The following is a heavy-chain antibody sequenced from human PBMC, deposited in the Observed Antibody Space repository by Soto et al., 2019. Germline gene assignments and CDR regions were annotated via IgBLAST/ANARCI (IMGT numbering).Heavy chain of an antibody. CDR1: GFSLTTSGVG. D-gene: IGHD3-3*01. CDR3: THRVLRTVFGLVTTTAIYFDF. CDR2: IYWDDDK. V-gene: IGHV2-5*02. J-gene: IGHJ4*02. Sequence: QITLNESGPTQVKPRQTLTLTCTFSGFSLTTSGVGVGWIHQSPGKAPEWLALIYWDDDKRYSPSLQSRLTITKDNSKNQVVLTMADLDPADTATYYCTHRVLRTVFGLVTTTAIYFDFWGQGTPVAVSS.